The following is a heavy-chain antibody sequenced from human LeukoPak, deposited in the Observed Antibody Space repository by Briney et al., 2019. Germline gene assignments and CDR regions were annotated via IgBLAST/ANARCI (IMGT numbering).Heavy chain of an antibody. CDR2: IKSKIDGGTI. CDR1: GFTFSDAC. J-gene: IGHJ4*02. D-gene: IGHD6-25*01. V-gene: IGHV3-15*01. Sequence: GGSLRLSCVASGFTFSDACMSWVRQAPGKGLEWVGRIKSKIDGGTIDYGAPVKGRFTISRDDSRHTLYLQMNSLKTEDTAVYYCTTRRQDGCWGQGTLVTVS. CDR3: TTRRQDGC.